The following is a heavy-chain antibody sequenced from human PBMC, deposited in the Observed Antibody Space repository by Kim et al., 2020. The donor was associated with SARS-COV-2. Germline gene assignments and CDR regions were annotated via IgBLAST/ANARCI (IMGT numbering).Heavy chain of an antibody. CDR1: GGSISSYY. CDR2: IYYSGST. V-gene: IGHV4-59*01. CDR3: ARDLGRLRSIHYYYGMDV. J-gene: IGHJ6*02. Sequence: SETLSLTCTFSGGSISSYYWSWIRQPPGKGLEWIGYIYYSGSTNYNPSLKSRVTISVDTSKNQFSLKLSSVTAADTAVYYCARDLGRLRSIHYYYGMDVWGQGTTVTVSS. D-gene: IGHD5-12*01.